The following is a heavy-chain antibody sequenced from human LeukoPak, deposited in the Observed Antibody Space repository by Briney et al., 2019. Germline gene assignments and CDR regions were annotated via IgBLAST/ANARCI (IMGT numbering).Heavy chain of an antibody. D-gene: IGHD6-19*01. Sequence: PGGSLRLSCAASGFTLSDYYMSWIRQAPGKGLEWVSYISSSSSYTNYADSVKGRFTISRDNAKNSLYLQMNSLRAEDTAVYYCARRPLAYSSGWEFDYWGQGTLVTVSS. CDR3: ARRPLAYSSGWEFDY. J-gene: IGHJ4*02. CDR1: GFTLSDYY. V-gene: IGHV3-11*03. CDR2: ISSSSSYT.